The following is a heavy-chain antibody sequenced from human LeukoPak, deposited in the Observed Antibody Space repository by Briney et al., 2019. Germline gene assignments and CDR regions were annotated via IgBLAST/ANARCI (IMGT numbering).Heavy chain of an antibody. V-gene: IGHV4-34*01. CDR1: GGSFSGYY. Sequence: PSETLSLTCAVYGGSFSGYYWSWIRQPPGKGLEWIGEINHSGSTNYNPSLKSRVTISVDTSKNQFSLKLSSVTAADTAVYYCARATYYYDSSGQSTMIDYWGQGTLVTVSS. CDR3: ARATYYYDSSGQSTMIDY. D-gene: IGHD3-22*01. J-gene: IGHJ4*02. CDR2: INHSGST.